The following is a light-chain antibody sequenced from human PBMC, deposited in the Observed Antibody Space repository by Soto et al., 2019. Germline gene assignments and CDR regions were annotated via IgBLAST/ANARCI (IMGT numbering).Light chain of an antibody. CDR2: EVS. CDR3: SSYTGRNTRDV. V-gene: IGLV2-14*01. Sequence: QSVLTQPASVSGSPGQSITISCTGTSNDVGGYNYVSWYQHHPGKAPKLMIYEVSDRPSGVSNRFSGSKSGNTASLTISGLQAEDEADYYCSSYTGRNTRDVLGSGTKV. J-gene: IGLJ1*01. CDR1: SNDVGGYNY.